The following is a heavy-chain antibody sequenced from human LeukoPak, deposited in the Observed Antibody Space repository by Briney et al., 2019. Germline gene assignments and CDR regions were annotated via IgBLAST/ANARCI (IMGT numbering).Heavy chain of an antibody. J-gene: IGHJ6*02. D-gene: IGHD1-1*01. Sequence: GASVKVSCKASGYTFTGYYMHWVRQAPGQGLEWMGWINPNSGGTNYAQKFQGRVTMTRDTSISTAYMELSRLRSDDTAVYYCARESKTGTAYYYYYYGMDVWGQGTTVTVSS. CDR3: ARESKTGTAYYYYYYGMDV. V-gene: IGHV1-2*02. CDR1: GYTFTGYY. CDR2: INPNSGGT.